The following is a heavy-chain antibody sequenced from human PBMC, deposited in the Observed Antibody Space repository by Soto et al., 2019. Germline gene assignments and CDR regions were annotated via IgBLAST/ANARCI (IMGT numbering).Heavy chain of an antibody. CDR1: GGSISSISYY. Sequence: SETLSLTCAVSGGSISSISYYWGWMRQPPGKGLEGIGSICDSGSTYYNPSLKSRVTISVDTSKNQFSLKLSSVTAADTAEYYCARPRSSSRWYDAFDIWGQGTMVTVSS. CDR2: ICDSGST. CDR3: ARPRSSSRWYDAFDI. D-gene: IGHD6-13*01. V-gene: IGHV4-39*01. J-gene: IGHJ3*02.